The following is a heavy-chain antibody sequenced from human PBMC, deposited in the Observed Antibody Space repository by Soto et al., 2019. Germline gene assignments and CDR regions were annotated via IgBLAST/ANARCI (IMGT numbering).Heavy chain of an antibody. CDR1: GFTFSSYW. D-gene: IGHD3-3*01. J-gene: IGHJ6*02. Sequence: GGSLRLSCAASGFTFSSYWMHWVRQAPGKGLLWVSRINSDGRSTSYADSVKGRFTISRDNAKNTLYLQMNSLRAEDTAVYYCASRAYYDFWSPYGMDVWGQWTTVTVSS. CDR2: INSDGRST. V-gene: IGHV3-74*01. CDR3: ASRAYYDFWSPYGMDV.